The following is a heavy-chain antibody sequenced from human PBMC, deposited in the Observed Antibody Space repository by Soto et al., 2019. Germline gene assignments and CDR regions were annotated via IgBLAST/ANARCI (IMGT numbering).Heavy chain of an antibody. J-gene: IGHJ3*02. CDR3: ARDPGYYDSSGSNDAFDI. Sequence: QVQLQESGPGLVKPSETLSLTCTVSGGSVSSGSYYWSWIRQPPGKGLEWIGYIYYSGSTNYNPSLKSRVTISVETSKNQFSLKLSSVTAADTAVYYCARDPGYYDSSGSNDAFDIWGQGTMVTVSS. CDR1: GGSVSSGSYY. D-gene: IGHD3-22*01. V-gene: IGHV4-61*01. CDR2: IYYSGST.